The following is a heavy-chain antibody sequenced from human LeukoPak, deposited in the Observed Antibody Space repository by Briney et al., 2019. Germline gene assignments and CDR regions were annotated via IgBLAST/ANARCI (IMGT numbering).Heavy chain of an antibody. Sequence: ASVKVSCKASGYTFIGYYLHWVRQAPGRGLEWMGWINPHNGDTNYAQKFQGRVTMTRGTAITTAYLELGRLKSDDPAVYYCATVRDIVVGGGPYYFDQWGQGTLVRVFS. J-gene: IGHJ4*02. CDR1: GYTFIGYY. CDR2: INPHNGDT. CDR3: ATVRDIVVGGGPYYFDQ. V-gene: IGHV1-2*02. D-gene: IGHD2-15*01.